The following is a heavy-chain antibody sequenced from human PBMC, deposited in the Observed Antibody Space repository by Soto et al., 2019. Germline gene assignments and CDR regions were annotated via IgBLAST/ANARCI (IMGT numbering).Heavy chain of an antibody. D-gene: IGHD1-26*01. V-gene: IGHV3-9*01. J-gene: IGHJ6*01. CDR1: GFTFDDYA. CDR2: ISWNSGSI. Sequence: EVQLVESGGGLVQPGRSLRLSCAASGFTFDDYAMHWVRQAPGKGLEWVSGISWNSGSIGYADSVKGRFTISRDNAKNSLYLQMNSLRAEDTALYYCAKSRGSYYYYYYGMDVW. CDR3: AKSRGSYYYYYYGMDV.